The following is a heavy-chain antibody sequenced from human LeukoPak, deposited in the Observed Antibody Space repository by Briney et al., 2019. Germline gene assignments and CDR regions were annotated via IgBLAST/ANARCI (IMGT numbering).Heavy chain of an antibody. D-gene: IGHD2-2*01. Sequence: GGSLRLSCAASGFTFSSYSMNWVRQAPGKGLEGVSSISSSSSYIYYADSVKGRFTISRDNSKNTLYLQMNSLRAEDTAVYYCAKSAPSRYCSSTSCYHDYWGQGTLVTVSS. V-gene: IGHV3-21*04. CDR3: AKSAPSRYCSSTSCYHDY. CDR2: ISSSSSYI. J-gene: IGHJ4*02. CDR1: GFTFSSYS.